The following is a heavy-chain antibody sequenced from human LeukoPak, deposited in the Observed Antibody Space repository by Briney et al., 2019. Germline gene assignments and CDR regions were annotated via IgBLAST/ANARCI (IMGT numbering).Heavy chain of an antibody. CDR3: ARAKRNGFDI. CDR2: IRSSSTTI. J-gene: IGHJ3*02. CDR1: GFTFRSYG. V-gene: IGHV3-48*01. Sequence: GGSLRLSCAASGFTFRSYGMHWVRQAPGKGLEWVSYIRSSSTTIYYADSVKGRFTISRDNAKNSLYLQMNSLRAEDTAVYYCARAKRNGFDIWGQGTMVTVSS.